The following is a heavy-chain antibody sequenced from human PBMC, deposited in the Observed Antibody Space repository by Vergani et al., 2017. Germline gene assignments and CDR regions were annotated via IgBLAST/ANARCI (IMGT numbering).Heavy chain of an antibody. J-gene: IGHJ5*02. CDR2: IGGRGDRT. Sequence: EVQLLESGGQLVQPGGSLRLSCAASGFSLSENAMAWVRQSPGKGLEWVAAIGGRGDRTEYADSVRGRFTITRDRSKNRVFLQINSLRDEDTAVYYCARKMTTVTTNWFDPWGQGTLVTVSS. V-gene: IGHV3-23*01. CDR1: GFSLSENA. D-gene: IGHD4-17*01. CDR3: ARKMTTVTTNWFDP.